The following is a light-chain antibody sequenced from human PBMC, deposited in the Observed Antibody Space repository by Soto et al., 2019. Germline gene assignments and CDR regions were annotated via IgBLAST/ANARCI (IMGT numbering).Light chain of an antibody. CDR2: DTS. V-gene: IGKV3-11*01. Sequence: AGVRATLSCIAGQSVGSFLAWYQQKPGQAPRLLIYDTSIRATGIPARFSGSGSGTDFTLTISSLEPEDFAVYYCQQRNSWPPTFPFGQGTRLAIK. CDR3: QQRNSWPPTFP. CDR1: QSVGSF. J-gene: IGKJ5*01.